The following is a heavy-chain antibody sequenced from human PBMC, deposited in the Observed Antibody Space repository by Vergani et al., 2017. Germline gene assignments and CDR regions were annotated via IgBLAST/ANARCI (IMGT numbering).Heavy chain of an antibody. D-gene: IGHD6-13*01. J-gene: IGHJ6*03. Sequence: EVQLVESGGGLVQPGGSLRLSCAASGFTFSSYWMSWVRQAPGKGLEWVANIKQDGSEKYYVDSVKGRFTISRDNPKNSLYLQMNSLRAEDTAVYYCASLGRAAAGNYYYYYMDVWGKGTTVTVSS. CDR2: IKQDGSEK. CDR3: ASLGRAAAGNYYYYYMDV. V-gene: IGHV3-7*01. CDR1: GFTFSSYW.